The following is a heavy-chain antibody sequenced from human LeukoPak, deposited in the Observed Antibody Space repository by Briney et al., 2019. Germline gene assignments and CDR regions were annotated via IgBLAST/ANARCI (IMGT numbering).Heavy chain of an antibody. CDR2: INYSGSA. CDR3: ARKSRTCSNRFDP. Sequence: PSETLSLTCTVSGGSISSANYYWSWIRQPPGKGLEWIGYINYSGSAFYNPSLESRIIISVDTSKNQISLKVTSVTAADSAVYYCARKSRTCSNRFDPWGQGTLVTVSS. D-gene: IGHD1-1*01. CDR1: GGSISSANYY. J-gene: IGHJ5*02. V-gene: IGHV4-30-4*01.